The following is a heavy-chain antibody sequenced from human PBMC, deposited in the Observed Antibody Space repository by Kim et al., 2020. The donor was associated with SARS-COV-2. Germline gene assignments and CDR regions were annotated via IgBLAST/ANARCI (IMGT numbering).Heavy chain of an antibody. CDR3: AREIRYSGYDGQDY. CDR2: INHSGST. CDR1: GGSFSGYY. Sequence: SETLSLTCAVYGGSFSGYYWSWIRQPPGKGLEWIGEINHSGSTNYNPSLKSRVTISVDTSKNQFSLKLSSVTAADTAVYYCAREIRYSGYDGQDYWGQGTLVTVSS. D-gene: IGHD5-12*01. J-gene: IGHJ4*02. V-gene: IGHV4-34*01.